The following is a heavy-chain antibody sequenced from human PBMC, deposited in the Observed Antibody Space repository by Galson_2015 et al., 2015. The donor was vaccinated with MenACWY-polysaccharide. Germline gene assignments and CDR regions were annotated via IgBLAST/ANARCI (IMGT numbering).Heavy chain of an antibody. J-gene: IGHJ4*02. CDR2: ISAGNGRT. CDR3: ARDSDNFDS. V-gene: IGHV1-3*01. Sequence: SVKVSCKASGYIFSNYAMHWVRQTPGQSFEWMGWISAGNGRTEYSQKFQGRVTITRDTSASTAYMEVSSLRSEDTAVYYCARDSDNFDSWGQGTLVTVSS. D-gene: IGHD2-21*02. CDR1: GYIFSNYA.